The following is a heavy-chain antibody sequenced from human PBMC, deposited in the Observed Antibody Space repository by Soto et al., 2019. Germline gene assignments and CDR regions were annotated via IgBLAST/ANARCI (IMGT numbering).Heavy chain of an antibody. J-gene: IGHJ5*02. CDR2: IYHSGST. CDR3: ARVPDR. D-gene: IGHD2-2*01. V-gene: IGHV4-30-2*01. Sequence: QLQLQESGSGRVKPSQTLSLTCAVSGGSISSGGYSWSWIRQPPGRGLGWIGYIYHSGSTYYNPSLKRRFTISVDRSKNQFSLKLSSVTAADTAVYYCARVPDRWGQGTLVTVSS. CDR1: GGSISSGGYS.